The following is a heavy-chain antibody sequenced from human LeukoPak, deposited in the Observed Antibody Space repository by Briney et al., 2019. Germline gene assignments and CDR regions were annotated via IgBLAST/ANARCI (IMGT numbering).Heavy chain of an antibody. V-gene: IGHV1-3*01. CDR3: ATLDYYFDY. J-gene: IGHJ4*02. Sequence: KFQGRVTITRDTSASTAYMELGSLRSEDTAVYYCATLDYYFDYWGQGTLVTVSS. D-gene: IGHD3-9*01.